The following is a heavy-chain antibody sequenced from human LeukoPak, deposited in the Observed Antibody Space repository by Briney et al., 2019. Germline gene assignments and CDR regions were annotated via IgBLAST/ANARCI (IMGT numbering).Heavy chain of an antibody. CDR3: ATGAARPLGAFDY. CDR1: GFTFRSYA. CDR2: ISSNGGST. V-gene: IGHV3-64D*06. D-gene: IGHD6-6*01. J-gene: IGHJ4*02. Sequence: GGSLRLSCSASGFTFRSYAMHWVRQAPGKGLEYVSAISSNGGSTYYADSVKGRFTISRDNSKNTLYLQMSSLRAEDTAVYYCATGAARPLGAFDYWGQGTLVTVSS.